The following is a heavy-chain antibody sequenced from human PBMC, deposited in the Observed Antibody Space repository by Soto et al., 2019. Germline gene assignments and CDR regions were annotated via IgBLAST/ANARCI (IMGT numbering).Heavy chain of an antibody. CDR1: GFTFSSYA. Sequence: GGSLRLSCAASGFTFSSYAMSWVRQAPGKGLEWVSAISGSGGSTYYADSVKGRFTISRDNSKNTLYLQMNSLRAEDTAVYYCAKETVLRFLEWFKTYYYYGMDVWGQGTTVTVSS. J-gene: IGHJ6*02. CDR2: ISGSGGST. D-gene: IGHD3-3*01. V-gene: IGHV3-23*01. CDR3: AKETVLRFLEWFKTYYYYGMDV.